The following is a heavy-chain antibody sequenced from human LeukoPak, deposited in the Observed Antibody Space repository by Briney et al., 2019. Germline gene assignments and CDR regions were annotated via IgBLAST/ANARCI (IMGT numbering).Heavy chain of an antibody. J-gene: IGHJ3*02. CDR2: IKQDGSEK. Sequence: PGGSLRLSCAASGFTFSSYWMSWVRQAPGKGLEWVANIKQDGSEKYYVDSVKGRFTISRDNAKNSLYLQMNSLRAEDTAVYYCFTYSSSWSYAFDIWGQGTMVTVSS. D-gene: IGHD6-13*01. CDR3: FTYSSSWSYAFDI. CDR1: GFTFSSYW. V-gene: IGHV3-7*01.